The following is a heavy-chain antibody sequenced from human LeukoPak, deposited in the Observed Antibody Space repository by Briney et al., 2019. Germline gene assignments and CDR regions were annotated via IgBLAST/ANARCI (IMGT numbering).Heavy chain of an antibody. CDR3: AKSTGFEAAAVFPPPYMDV. J-gene: IGHJ6*03. CDR1: GFTFSSYA. CDR2: ISGSGGST. D-gene: IGHD6-13*01. Sequence: GGSLRLSCATSGFTFSSYAMSWVRQAPRKGLEWVSAISGSGGSTYYADSVKGRFTISRDNSKNTLYLQMNSLRAEDTAVYYCAKSTGFEAAAVFPPPYMDVWGKGTTVTVSS. V-gene: IGHV3-23*01.